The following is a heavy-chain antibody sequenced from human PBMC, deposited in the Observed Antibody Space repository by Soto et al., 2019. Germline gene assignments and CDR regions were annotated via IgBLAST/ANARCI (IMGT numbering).Heavy chain of an antibody. CDR1: GGSFSGYY. CDR3: ARGVYDFWSGYYLNWFDP. Sequence: SETLSLTCAVYGGSFSGYYWSWIRQPPGKGLEWIGEINHSGSTNYNPSLKSRVTISVDTSKNQFSLKLSSVTAADTAVYYCARGVYDFWSGYYLNWFDPRGQGTLVTVSS. D-gene: IGHD3-3*01. V-gene: IGHV4-34*01. J-gene: IGHJ5*02. CDR2: INHSGST.